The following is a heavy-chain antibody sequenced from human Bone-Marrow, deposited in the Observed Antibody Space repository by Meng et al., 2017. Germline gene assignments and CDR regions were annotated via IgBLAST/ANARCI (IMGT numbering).Heavy chain of an antibody. V-gene: IGHV3-7*01. J-gene: IGHJ4*02. CDR3: ASGYSVPY. CDR1: GFTFRSHW. CDR2: IKEDGSEK. D-gene: IGHD5-18*01. Sequence: QCVESGGCLVPSWSSMRLSCAGSGFTFRSHWMNGVRQAPGKGLEWVANIKEDGSEKYYVDSVKGRFTISRDNAKNSLYLQMNSLRVEDTAVYYCASGYSVPYWGQGTLVTVSS.